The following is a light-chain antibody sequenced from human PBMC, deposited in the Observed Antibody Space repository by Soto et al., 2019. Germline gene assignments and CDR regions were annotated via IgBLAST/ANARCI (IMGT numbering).Light chain of an antibody. CDR1: SSNIGSNY. V-gene: IGLV1-47*01. CDR2: RNN. J-gene: IGLJ2*01. Sequence: QLVLTQQPSASGTPGQRVTISCSGSSSNIGSNYVYWYQQLPGTAPKLLIYRNNQRPSGVPDRFSGSKSGTSASLAISGLRSEDEADYYCAAWDDSLSGVVFGGGTKVTVL. CDR3: AAWDDSLSGVV.